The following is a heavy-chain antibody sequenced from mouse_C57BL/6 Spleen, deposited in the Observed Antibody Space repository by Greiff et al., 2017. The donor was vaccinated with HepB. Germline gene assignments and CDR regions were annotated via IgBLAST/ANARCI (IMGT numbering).Heavy chain of an antibody. V-gene: IGHV2-9-1*01. CDR2: IWTGGGT. CDR3: ARSYFDV. Sequence: VKLQESGPGLVAPSQSLSITCTVSGFSFTSYAISWVRQPPGKGLEWLGVIWTGGGTNYNSALKSSLSISTDNSKSQVFFKMNSLQTDDTARYYCARSYFDVWGTGTTLTVSS. CDR1: GFSFTSYA. J-gene: IGHJ1*03.